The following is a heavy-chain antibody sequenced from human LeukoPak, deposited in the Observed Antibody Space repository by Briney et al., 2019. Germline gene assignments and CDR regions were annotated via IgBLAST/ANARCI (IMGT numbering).Heavy chain of an antibody. D-gene: IGHD4/OR15-4a*01. CDR3: ARGHDYGGHFDY. J-gene: IGHJ4*02. CDR2: ISSSGSTI. Sequence: PGGSLRLSCAASGFTFSSYGMNWVRQAPGKGLEWVSYISSSGSTIYYADSVKGRFTISRDNAKNSLYLQMNSLRAEDTAVYYCARGHDYGGHFDYWGQGTLVTVSS. V-gene: IGHV3-48*04. CDR1: GFTFSSYG.